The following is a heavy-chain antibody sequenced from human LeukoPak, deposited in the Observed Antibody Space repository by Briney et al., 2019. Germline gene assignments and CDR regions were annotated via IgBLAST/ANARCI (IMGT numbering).Heavy chain of an antibody. CDR1: GFTFSNYA. J-gene: IGHJ4*02. CDR3: VKGFVHPTYYCDY. V-gene: IGHV3-23*01. Sequence: GGSLRLSCAASGFTFSNYAMMWVRQAPGKRLEWISSITGSGDGTYYADSVRGRFTISRDNSENTLYLQVNSLRVEDTAVYFCVKGFVHPTYYCDYWGQGTLVTVSS. D-gene: IGHD3-10*01. CDR2: ITGSGDGT.